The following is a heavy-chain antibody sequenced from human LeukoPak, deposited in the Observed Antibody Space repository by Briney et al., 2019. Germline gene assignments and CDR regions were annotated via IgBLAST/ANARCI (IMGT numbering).Heavy chain of an antibody. J-gene: IGHJ6*02. D-gene: IGHD2-2*01. V-gene: IGHV4-31*03. Sequence: SQTLSLTCTVSGGSISSGGYYWSWIRQHPGKGLEWIGYIYYSGSTYYNPSLKSRVTISVDTSKNQFSLKLSSVPAADTAVYYCARSEYQLPHYYYCYGMDVWGQGTTVTVSS. CDR2: IYYSGST. CDR3: ARSEYQLPHYYYCYGMDV. CDR1: GGSISSGGYY.